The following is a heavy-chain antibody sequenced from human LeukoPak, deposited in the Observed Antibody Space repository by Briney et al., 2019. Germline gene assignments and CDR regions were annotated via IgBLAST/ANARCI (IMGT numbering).Heavy chain of an antibody. CDR1: GFTFGDYA. J-gene: IGHJ4*02. V-gene: IGHV3-49*04. CDR2: IRSKAYGGTT. D-gene: IGHD3-9*01. CDR3: TREDYDILTGYSYYFDY. Sequence: PGGSLRLSCTASGFTFGDYAMSWVRQAPGKGLEWVGFIRSKAYGGTTEYAASVKGRFTISRDDSKSIAYLQMNSLKTEDTAVYYCTREDYDILTGYSYYFDYWGQGTLVTVSS.